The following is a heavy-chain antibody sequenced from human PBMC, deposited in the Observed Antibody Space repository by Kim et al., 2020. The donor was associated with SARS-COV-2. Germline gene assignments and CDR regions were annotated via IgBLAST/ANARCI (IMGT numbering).Heavy chain of an antibody. CDR1: GYSFTSYW. J-gene: IGHJ6*02. CDR2: IYPGDSDT. V-gene: IGHV5-51*01. Sequence: GESLKISCKGSGYSFTSYWIGWVRQMPGKGLEWMGIIYPGDSDTRYSPSFQGQVTISADKSISTAYLQWSSLKASDTAMYYCARHGKAVGATSGAHPGLYGMDVWGQGTTVTVSS. D-gene: IGHD1-26*01. CDR3: ARHGKAVGATSGAHPGLYGMDV.